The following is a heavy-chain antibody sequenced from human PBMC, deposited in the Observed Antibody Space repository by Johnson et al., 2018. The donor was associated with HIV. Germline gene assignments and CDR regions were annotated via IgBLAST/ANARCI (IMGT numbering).Heavy chain of an antibody. CDR1: GFTFVNAW. Sequence: VQLVESGGGLVKPGGSLRLSCAASGFTFVNAWLSCARQAHRKGLEWVGRLPCKTDAGTPDCAAPVKGSFSISRDNPKNTLYRQMNILRAEDTAVYYCARDQANPAMVKSEAVDIWGQGTM. CDR3: ARDQANPAMVKSEAVDI. J-gene: IGHJ3*02. CDR2: LPCKTDAGTP. D-gene: IGHD5-18*01. V-gene: IGHV3-15*01.